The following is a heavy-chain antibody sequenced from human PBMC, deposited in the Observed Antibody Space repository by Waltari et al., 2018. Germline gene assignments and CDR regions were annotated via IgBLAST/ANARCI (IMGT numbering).Heavy chain of an antibody. D-gene: IGHD3-22*01. J-gene: IGHJ6*02. Sequence: EVQLVESGGGLVKPGGSLRLSCAASGFTFSNAWMSWVRQAPGKGLEWVCRIKSKTDGGTTDYAAPVKGRFTISRDDSKNTLYLQMNSLKTEDTAVYYCTTDFTEYYYDSSGYGYGMDVWGQGTTVT. CDR1: GFTFSNAW. V-gene: IGHV3-15*01. CDR3: TTDFTEYYYDSSGYGYGMDV. CDR2: IKSKTDGGTT.